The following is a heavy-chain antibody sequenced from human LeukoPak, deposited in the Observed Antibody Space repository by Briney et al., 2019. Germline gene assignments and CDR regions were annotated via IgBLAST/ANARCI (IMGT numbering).Heavy chain of an antibody. D-gene: IGHD3-10*01. Sequence: PSETLSLTCAVSGYSISSGYYWSWIRPPPGKGLEWIGYIYYSGSTNYNPSLKSRVTISVDTSKNQFSLKLSSVTAADTAVYYCARYGSGSYYIPHFDYWGQGTLVTVSS. V-gene: IGHV4-61*01. CDR3: ARYGSGSYYIPHFDY. CDR1: GYSISSGYY. J-gene: IGHJ4*02. CDR2: IYYSGST.